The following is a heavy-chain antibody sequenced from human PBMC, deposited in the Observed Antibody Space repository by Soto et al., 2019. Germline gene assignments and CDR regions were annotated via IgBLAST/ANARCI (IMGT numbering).Heavy chain of an antibody. CDR1: GDTFSSYV. D-gene: IGHD2-15*01. J-gene: IGHJ5*02. CDR2: IIPMYGTV. CDR3: ARDLGGCSGGSCCYNWFDP. V-gene: IGHV1-69*06. Sequence: QVQLVQSGAEVKKPGSSVKVSCKASGDTFSSYVISWVRQALGQGPEWMGGIIPMYGTVNYAHKFQDRVTITAYTAMITADMELSRLGSEDTAVYYCARDLGGCSGGSCCYNWFDPWVQGTQVTVCS.